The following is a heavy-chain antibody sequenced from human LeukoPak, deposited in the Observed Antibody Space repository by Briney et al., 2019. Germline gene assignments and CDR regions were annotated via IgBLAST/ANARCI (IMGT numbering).Heavy chain of an antibody. CDR3: ARAPSIQYNWFDP. CDR2: ITPILGIA. J-gene: IGHJ5*02. D-gene: IGHD2/OR15-2a*01. Sequence: SVKVSCKASGGTFSSYAISWVRQAPGQGLEWMGRITPILGIANYAQKFQGRVTITADKSTSTAYMELSSLRSEDTAVYYCARAPSIQYNWFDPWGQGTLVTVSS. CDR1: GGTFSSYA. V-gene: IGHV1-69*04.